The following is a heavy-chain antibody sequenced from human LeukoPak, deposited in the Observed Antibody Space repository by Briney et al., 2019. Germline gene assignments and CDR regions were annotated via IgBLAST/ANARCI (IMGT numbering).Heavy chain of an antibody. CDR3: AKGRATFGVDANDY. J-gene: IGHJ4*02. Sequence: GGSLRLSCAASGFSFSTYAMAWVRQAPGKGLEWVSALNGRGINTYYADSVKGRFTISRDNSKNTLYLQTNSLRAEDTAVYYCAKGRATFGVDANDYWGQGTLVTVSS. V-gene: IGHV3-23*01. CDR1: GFSFSTYA. D-gene: IGHD3-3*01. CDR2: LNGRGINT.